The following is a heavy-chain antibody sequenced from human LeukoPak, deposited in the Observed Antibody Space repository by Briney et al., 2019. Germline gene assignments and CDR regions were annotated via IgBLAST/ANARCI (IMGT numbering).Heavy chain of an antibody. J-gene: IGHJ3*02. D-gene: IGHD3-22*01. V-gene: IGHV4-59*01. Sequence: SETLSLTCTVSGGSCSNYWMSWFRQPPGKGLEWIGYIFDSGGTNYYPSFESRVTISVAPSKKQFSLRLSYVTAADTAVYYCATDPLISSGYYSITKPFVFDIWGQGTMVTVSS. CDR2: IFDSGGT. CDR1: GGSCSNYW. CDR3: ATDPLISSGYYSITKPFVFDI.